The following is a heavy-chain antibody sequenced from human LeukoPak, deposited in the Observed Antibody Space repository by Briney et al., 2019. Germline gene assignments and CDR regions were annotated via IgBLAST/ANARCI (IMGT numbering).Heavy chain of an antibody. CDR2: MYHSGST. CDR3: ARHVVPHYFDY. D-gene: IGHD2-21*01. Sequence: SETLSLTCAVSGYPISSGYYWGWIRQPPGKGLEWIGSMYHSGSTYYNVSLKSRVTISVDTSKNQFSLRLSSVTAADTAVYYCARHVVPHYFDYWGQGTLVTVSS. V-gene: IGHV4-38-2*01. J-gene: IGHJ4*02. CDR1: GYPISSGYY.